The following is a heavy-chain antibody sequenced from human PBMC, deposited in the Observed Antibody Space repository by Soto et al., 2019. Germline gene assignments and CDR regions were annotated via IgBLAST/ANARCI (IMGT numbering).Heavy chain of an antibody. CDR3: ARDSNDYIWGTTPGDY. J-gene: IGHJ4*02. V-gene: IGHV1-18*01. CDR2: VSAYNGDT. Sequence: QVHLVQSGAEVKKPGASVKVSCKASGYNFTSYGFSWVRQAPGQGLEWMGRVSAYNGDTTYTQSHQGRVTMTTDTSTSTAYMELRSLRSDDTAVYYCARDSNDYIWGTTPGDYWGQGTLVTVSS. D-gene: IGHD3-16*01. CDR1: GYNFTSYG.